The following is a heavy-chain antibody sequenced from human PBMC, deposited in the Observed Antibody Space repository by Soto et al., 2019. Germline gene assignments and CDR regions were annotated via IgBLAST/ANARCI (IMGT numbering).Heavy chain of an antibody. J-gene: IGHJ4*02. CDR2: IYNSATT. Sequence: HSETLSLTCTVSGGTISTGGDDWRWLRQHPGKGLEWIGYIYNSATTYYNPSLKSRVTISVDTSKNQFSLKLSSVTAADTAVYYCARRWGYAIDYWGQGTLVTVS. V-gene: IGHV4-31*03. CDR1: GGTISTGGDD. CDR3: ARRWGYAIDY. D-gene: IGHD2-8*01.